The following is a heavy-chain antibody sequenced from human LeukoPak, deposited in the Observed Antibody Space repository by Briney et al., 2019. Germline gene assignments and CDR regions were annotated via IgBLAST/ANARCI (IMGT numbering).Heavy chain of an antibody. CDR3: ARAPFGPATYLQY. CDR1: GFTFSKHA. CDR2: ISSSGTYI. Sequence: GGSLRLSCETSGFTFSKHALNWVRQAPGKGLEWVSSISSSGTYIYYADSLKGRFTISRDNAKTILSLQMSSLRAEDTAVYYCARAPFGPATYLQYWGQGTLVIVSS. V-gene: IGHV3-21*01. J-gene: IGHJ1*01. D-gene: IGHD3-10*01.